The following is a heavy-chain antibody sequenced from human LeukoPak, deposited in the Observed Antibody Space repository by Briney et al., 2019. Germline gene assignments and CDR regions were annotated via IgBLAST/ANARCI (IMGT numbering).Heavy chain of an antibody. CDR1: DDSLNNYY. V-gene: IGHV4-59*01. J-gene: IGHJ4*02. CDR2: IYYSGHT. Sequence: ETLSLTCTVFDDSLNNYYWNWIRQPPGKGLEWIGYIYYSGHTNYNPSLNSRVAISIDTSKNQFSLKLNSLTAADTAVYYCARATCNGYMFDYWGQGSLATVTS. CDR3: ARATCNGYMFDY. D-gene: IGHD5-24*01.